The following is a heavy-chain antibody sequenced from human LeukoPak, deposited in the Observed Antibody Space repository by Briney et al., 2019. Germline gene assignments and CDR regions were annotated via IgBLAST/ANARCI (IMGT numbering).Heavy chain of an antibody. CDR3: ARWDDSAWAFGT. D-gene: IGHD6-19*01. V-gene: IGHV4-34*01. CDR2: INHSGST. J-gene: IGHJ5*02. CDR1: GGSFSGYY. Sequence: PSETLSLTCAVYGGSFSGYYWSWIRQPPGKGLEWIGEINHSGSTNYNPSLKSRVTISVDTSKNQLSLKLTSVTAADTAVCYCARWDDSAWAFGTWGPGTLVTVPS.